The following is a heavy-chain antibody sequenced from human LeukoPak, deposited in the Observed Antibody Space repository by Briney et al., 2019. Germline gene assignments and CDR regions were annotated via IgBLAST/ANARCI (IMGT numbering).Heavy chain of an antibody. Sequence: GGPLRLSCGASVIPFGRYWVTWLRQAPGRGLECVANIKPDGSEKHYVDSVEGRFTVSRDNAKNSLFLEMNSLRAEDTAVYYCARGRMAVAGSYEYWGQGTLVTVSS. J-gene: IGHJ4*02. CDR1: VIPFGRYW. D-gene: IGHD6-19*01. CDR3: ARGRMAVAGSYEY. CDR2: IKPDGSEK. V-gene: IGHV3-7*03.